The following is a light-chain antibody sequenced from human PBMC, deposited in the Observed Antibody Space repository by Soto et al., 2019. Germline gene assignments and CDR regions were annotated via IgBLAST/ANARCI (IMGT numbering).Light chain of an antibody. CDR3: VAWDDNLSARV. V-gene: IGLV1-47*02. J-gene: IGLJ3*02. CDR2: CND. CDR1: SSNIGTNY. Sequence: QSVLTQPPSASGTPGQRVTISCSGSSSNIGTNYVYWYKQLPGTAPKLLIYCNDQRPSGVPDRLSGSKSGTSASLAISGLRSEDEADYYCVAWDDNLSARVFGGGTKLTVL.